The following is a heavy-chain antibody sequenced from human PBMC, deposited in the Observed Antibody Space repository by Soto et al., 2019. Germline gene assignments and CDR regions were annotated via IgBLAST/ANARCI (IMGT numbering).Heavy chain of an antibody. Sequence: QVQLQESGPGLVKPSGTLSLTCAVSGGSISSSNWWSWVRQPPGKGLEWIGDIYHSGSTNYNPSLKGRVTISVDKSKNQFSLKLSSVTAADTAVYYCARVIATAVHWFDPWGQGTLVTVSS. D-gene: IGHD6-13*01. CDR1: GGSISSSNW. V-gene: IGHV4-4*02. J-gene: IGHJ5*02. CDR3: ARVIATAVHWFDP. CDR2: IYHSGST.